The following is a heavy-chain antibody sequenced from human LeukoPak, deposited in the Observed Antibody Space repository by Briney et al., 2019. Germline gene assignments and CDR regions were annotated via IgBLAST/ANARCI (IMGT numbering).Heavy chain of an antibody. Sequence: SQTLSLTCAISGDSVSSNSVTWNWIRQSPSRGLEWLGRTYYRSTWYTDYAVSVRGRITVNPDTSKNQFSLHLNSVTPEDTAVYYCARRLTQYDCFDPWGQGILVTVSS. J-gene: IGHJ5*02. D-gene: IGHD2-2*01. CDR1: GDSVSSNSVT. CDR2: TYYRSTWYT. V-gene: IGHV6-1*01. CDR3: ARRLTQYDCFDP.